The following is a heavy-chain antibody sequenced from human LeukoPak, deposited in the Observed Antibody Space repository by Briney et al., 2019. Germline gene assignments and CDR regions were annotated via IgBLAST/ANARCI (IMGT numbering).Heavy chain of an antibody. CDR2: ISAYNGNT. Sequence: GASVKVSCKASGYTFTSYGISWVRQAPGQGLEWMGWISAYNGNTNYVQKLQGRVTMTTDISTSTAYMELRSLRSDDTAVYYCARDHSFTVPTGYWGQGTLVTVSS. CDR3: ARDHSFTVPTGY. J-gene: IGHJ4*02. D-gene: IGHD4-17*01. CDR1: GYTFTSYG. V-gene: IGHV1-18*01.